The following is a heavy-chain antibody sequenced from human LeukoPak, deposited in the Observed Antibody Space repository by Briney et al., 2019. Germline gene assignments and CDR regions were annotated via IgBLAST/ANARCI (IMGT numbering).Heavy chain of an antibody. CDR2: IDHTGST. J-gene: IGHJ5*02. CDR3: ARQSLVDYSDSRGPFRWFDI. Sequence: PSETLSLSCSVSGSSISSHYWSWIRQPPGKGLEWIGYIDHTGSTDCSPSLKSRVTMSVDTSKNQVSLKLSYVTAADTAVYFCARQSLVDYSDSRGPFRWFDIWGRGTLVTVS. V-gene: IGHV4-59*11. CDR1: GSSISSHY. D-gene: IGHD3-16*01.